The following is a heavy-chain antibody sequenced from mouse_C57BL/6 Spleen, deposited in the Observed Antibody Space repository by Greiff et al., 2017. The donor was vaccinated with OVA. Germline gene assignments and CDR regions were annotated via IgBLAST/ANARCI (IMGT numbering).Heavy chain of an antibody. CDR1: GYTFTSYW. CDR2: IYPSDSET. CDR3: ARRIDYGSREGDY. Sequence: VKLQQPGAELVRPGSSVKLSCKASGYTFTSYWMDWVKQRPGQGLEWIGNIYPSDSETHYNQKFKDKATLTVDKSSSTAYMQLSSLTSEDSAVYYCARRIDYGSREGDYWGQGTTLTVSS. J-gene: IGHJ2*01. V-gene: IGHV1-61*01. D-gene: IGHD1-1*01.